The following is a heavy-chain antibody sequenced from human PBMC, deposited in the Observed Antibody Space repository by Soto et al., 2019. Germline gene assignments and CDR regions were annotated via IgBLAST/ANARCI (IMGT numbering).Heavy chain of an antibody. D-gene: IGHD2-15*01. Sequence: GGSLRLSCAASGFTFSSYWMSWVRQAPGKGLEWVANIKQDGSEKYYVDSVKGRFTISRDNAKNSLYLQMNSLRAEDTAVYYCARDEPVVVAATLAYWGQGTLVTVSS. CDR1: GFTFSSYW. V-gene: IGHV3-7*01. J-gene: IGHJ4*02. CDR3: ARDEPVVVAATLAY. CDR2: IKQDGSEK.